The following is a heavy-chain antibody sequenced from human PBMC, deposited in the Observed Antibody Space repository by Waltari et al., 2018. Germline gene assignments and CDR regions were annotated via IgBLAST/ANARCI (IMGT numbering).Heavy chain of an antibody. CDR3: ARGKGWFDS. CDR1: GDSISSGGYT. V-gene: IGHV4-30-2*01. J-gene: IGHJ5*01. Sequence: LQESGSGLVKPSQTLSLTCAVSGDSISSGGYTWNWIRQPPGKGREWICYIFHSGSTYYTPSLTSRVTIPLDTSKNQFSLMGSSVTSADTAVYFCARGKGWFDSWGPGILVTVSS. CDR2: IFHSGST.